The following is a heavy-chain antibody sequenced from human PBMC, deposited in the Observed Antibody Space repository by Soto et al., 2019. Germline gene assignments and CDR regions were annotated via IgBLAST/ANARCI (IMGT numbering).Heavy chain of an antibody. CDR3: ARDLGWAFDS. CDR1: GLTFSTFS. CDR2: VSGGGRPI. D-gene: IGHD6-19*01. J-gene: IGHJ4*02. Sequence: EVQLVESGGGSVQPGGSLRLSCAASGLTFSTFSMHWVCQAPGRGLEWISYVSGGGRPISYADSVKGRFTISRDNAKNSLYLQMDSLTDEDTAVYYCARDLGWAFDSWGQGTLVTVSS. V-gene: IGHV3-48*02.